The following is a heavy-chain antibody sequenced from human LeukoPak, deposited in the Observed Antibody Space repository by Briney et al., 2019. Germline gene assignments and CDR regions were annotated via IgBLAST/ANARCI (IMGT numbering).Heavy chain of an antibody. CDR3: TTVGAPTGY. D-gene: IGHD3-16*01. CDR1: GFTFSGSA. CDR2: IRSKANNYAT. V-gene: IGHV3-73*01. J-gene: IGHJ4*02. Sequence: GGSLRLSCAASGFTFSGSAMHWVRQASGKGLEWVGRIRSKANNYATAYAASVKGRFTISRDDSKNTAYLQMNSLKTKDTAVYYCTTVGAPTGYWGQGTLVTVSS.